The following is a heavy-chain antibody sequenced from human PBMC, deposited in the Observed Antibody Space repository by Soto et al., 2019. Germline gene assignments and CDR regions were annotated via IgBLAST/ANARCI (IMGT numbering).Heavy chain of an antibody. Sequence: ASVKVSCKASGYTFTSYAMHWVRQAPGQRLEWMGWMNPNSGNTGYAQKFQGRVTMTRNTSISTAYMELSSLRSEDTAVYYCARVSCSGGSCYSATVDYYYYGMDVWGQGTTVTVSS. CDR1: GYTFTSYA. CDR3: ARVSCSGGSCYSATVDYYYYGMDV. CDR2: MNPNSGNT. V-gene: IGHV1-8*02. J-gene: IGHJ6*02. D-gene: IGHD2-15*01.